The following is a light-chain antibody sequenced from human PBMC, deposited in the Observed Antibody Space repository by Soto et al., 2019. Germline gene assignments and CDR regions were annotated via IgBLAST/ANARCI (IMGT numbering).Light chain of an antibody. CDR2: GTS. CDR3: QQRNHWPLT. V-gene: IGKV3-11*01. J-gene: IGKJ4*01. Sequence: EIVLKQSPGTLSLSPGDRATLSCRASRSVGSSLAWYQHKPGQAPRLLIYGTSSRATGIPDRFSGSGSGTDCILTISSLEPEDVAVYYCQQRNHWPLTFGGGTKVDI. CDR1: RSVGSS.